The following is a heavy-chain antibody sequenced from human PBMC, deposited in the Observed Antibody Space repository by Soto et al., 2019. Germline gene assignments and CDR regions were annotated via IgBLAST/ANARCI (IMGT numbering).Heavy chain of an antibody. D-gene: IGHD1-26*01. J-gene: IGHJ4*02. V-gene: IGHV3-21*01. CDR2: ISSSSSYI. Sequence: PGGSLRLCCAACGFTVSSYGVNWVRQAPEKEQEWVSSISSSSSYIYYTDSVKGRFTISRDNAKNSLYLQMNSLRAEDTAVYYCARDPGGHDYSGQGTLVTVSS. CDR1: GFTVSSYG. CDR3: ARDPGGHDY.